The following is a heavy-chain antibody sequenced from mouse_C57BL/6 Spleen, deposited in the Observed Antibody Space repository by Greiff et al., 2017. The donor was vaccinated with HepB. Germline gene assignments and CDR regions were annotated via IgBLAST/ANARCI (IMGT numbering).Heavy chain of an antibody. CDR3: ARGRNYYGSNYYFDY. CDR2: IDPSDSYT. CDR1: GYTFTSYW. J-gene: IGHJ2*01. V-gene: IGHV1-50*01. D-gene: IGHD1-1*01. Sequence: VQLKQPGAELVKPGASVKLSCKASGYTFTSYWMQWVKQRPGQGLEWIGEIDPSDSYTNYNQKFKGKATLTVDTSSSTAYMQLSSLTSEDSAVYYCARGRNYYGSNYYFDYWGQGTTLTVSS.